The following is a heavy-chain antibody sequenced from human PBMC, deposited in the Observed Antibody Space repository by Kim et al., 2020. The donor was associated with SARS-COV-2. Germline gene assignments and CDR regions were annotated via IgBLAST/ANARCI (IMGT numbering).Heavy chain of an antibody. CDR2: ISSSSSTI. CDR3: ARIKFLAGYCSSTSCYKSYYGMDV. CDR1: GFTFSSYS. J-gene: IGHJ6*02. D-gene: IGHD2-2*01. V-gene: IGHV3-48*02. Sequence: GGSLRLSCAASGFTFSSYSMNWVRQAPGKGLEWVSYISSSSSTIYYADSVKGRFTISRDNAKNSLYLQMNSLRDEDTAVYYCARIKFLAGYCSSTSCYKSYYGMDVWGQGTTVTVSS.